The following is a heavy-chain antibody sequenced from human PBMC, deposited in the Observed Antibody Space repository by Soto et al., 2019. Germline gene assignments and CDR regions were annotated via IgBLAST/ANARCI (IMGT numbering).Heavy chain of an antibody. CDR1: GDSVSSNSAA. J-gene: IGHJ4*02. D-gene: IGHD6-13*01. Sequence: SQTLSLTCAISGDSVSSNSAAWNWIRQSPSRGLEWLGRTYYRSKWYNDYAVSVKSRITINPDTSKNQFSLQLNSVTPEDTAVYYCARESYSSSWYQLYHFDYWGQGTLVTVSS. V-gene: IGHV6-1*01. CDR2: TYYRSKWYN. CDR3: ARESYSSSWYQLYHFDY.